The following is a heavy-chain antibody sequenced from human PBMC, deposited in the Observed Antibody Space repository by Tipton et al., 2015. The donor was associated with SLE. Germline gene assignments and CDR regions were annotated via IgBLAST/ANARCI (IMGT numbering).Heavy chain of an antibody. CDR1: GGSFSGYY. V-gene: IGHV4-34*01. J-gene: IGHJ4*02. CDR2: INHSGST. CDR3: ARGIKGPFDY. Sequence: TLSLTCAVYGGSFSGYYWSWIRQPPGKGLEWIGEINHSGSTNYNPSLKSRVTISVDTSKNQFSLKLSSVTAADTAVYYCARGIKGPFDYWGQGTLATVSS.